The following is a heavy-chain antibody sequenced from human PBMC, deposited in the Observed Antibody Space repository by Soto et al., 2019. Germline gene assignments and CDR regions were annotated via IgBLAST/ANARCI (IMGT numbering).Heavy chain of an antibody. CDR2: IIPILGIA. CDR3: ACVDYYYGMDV. V-gene: IGHV1-69*02. Sequence: QVQLVQSGAEVKKPGSSVKVSCKASGGTFSSYTISWVRQAPGQGLEWMGRIIPILGIANYAQKFQGRVTITADNSTSTAYMELSSLRSEDTAVYYCACVDYYYGMDVWGQGTTVTVSS. J-gene: IGHJ6*02. CDR1: GGTFSSYT.